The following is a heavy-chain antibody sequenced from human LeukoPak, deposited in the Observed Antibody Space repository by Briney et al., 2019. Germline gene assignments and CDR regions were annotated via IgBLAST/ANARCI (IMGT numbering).Heavy chain of an antibody. CDR1: GYTFTGYY. J-gene: IGHJ5*02. D-gene: IGHD2-15*01. V-gene: IGHV1-2*04. CDR2: INPNSGGT. CDR3: ARARFKSHYCSGGSCYGGFDP. Sequence: ASVKVSCKASGYTFTGYYMHWVRQAPGQGLEWMGWINPNSGGTNYAQKFQGWVTMTRDTSISTAYMELSRLRSDDTAVYYCARARFKSHYCSGGSCYGGFDPWGQGTLVTVSS.